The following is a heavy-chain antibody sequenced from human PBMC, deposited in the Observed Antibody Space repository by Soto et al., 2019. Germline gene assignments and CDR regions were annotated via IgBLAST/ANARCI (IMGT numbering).Heavy chain of an antibody. V-gene: IGHV4-59*11. Sequence: PSETLSLTCSVSGFSIGSHFWSWVRQAPGKGPELVGYIYHTVNTNYNPALKSRVTISKDTSENQLTLQLSAVTAADTSVYYCARLQYTVVTALDIWGQGTMVTVSS. CDR2: IYHTVNT. CDR1: GFSIGSHF. J-gene: IGHJ3*02. D-gene: IGHD2-15*01. CDR3: ARLQYTVVTALDI.